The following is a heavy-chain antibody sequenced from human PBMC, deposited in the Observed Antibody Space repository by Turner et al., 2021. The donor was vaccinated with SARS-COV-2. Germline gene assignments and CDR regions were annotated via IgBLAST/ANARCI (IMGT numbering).Heavy chain of an antibody. Sequence: QVQLVQSGAEVKKPGSSVTVSCTASGGTFSSYSISWVRQAPGQGLEWMGRIIPILGIANYAQRFQGRVTITADKSTSTAYMELSSLRSEDTAVYYCARDDSSGYYSGAFDIWGQGTMVTVSS. CDR3: ARDDSSGYYSGAFDI. J-gene: IGHJ3*02. CDR2: IIPILGIA. CDR1: GGTFSSYS. V-gene: IGHV1-69*08. D-gene: IGHD3-22*01.